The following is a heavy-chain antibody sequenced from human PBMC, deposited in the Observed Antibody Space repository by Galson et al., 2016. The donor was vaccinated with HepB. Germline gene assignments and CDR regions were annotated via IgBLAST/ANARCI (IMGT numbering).Heavy chain of an antibody. CDR3: ARKMGGRSAFDV. CDR2: IFPMLGTS. CDR1: GGPFSNFA. V-gene: IGHV1-69*10. J-gene: IGHJ3*01. D-gene: IGHD6-19*01. Sequence: SVKVSCKASGGPFSNFAINWVRQAPGQGLEWMGGIFPMLGTSKYAQKFQGRLTITADHMELSSLKPEDTAVYYCARKMGGRSAFDVWGQGTMVTVSS.